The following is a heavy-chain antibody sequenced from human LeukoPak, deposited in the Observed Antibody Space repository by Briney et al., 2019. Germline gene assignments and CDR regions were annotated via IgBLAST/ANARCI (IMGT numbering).Heavy chain of an antibody. CDR3: ASRVDYGSGSSTGVYYYGMDV. CDR2: IIPIFGTA. J-gene: IGHJ6*02. V-gene: IGHV1-69*13. Sequence: PVKVSCKASGGTFSSYAISWVRQAPGQGLEWMGGIIPIFGTANYAQKFQGRVTITADESTSTAYMELSSLRSEDTAVYYCASRVDYGSGSSTGVYYYGMDVWGQGTTVTVSS. D-gene: IGHD3-10*01. CDR1: GGTFSSYA.